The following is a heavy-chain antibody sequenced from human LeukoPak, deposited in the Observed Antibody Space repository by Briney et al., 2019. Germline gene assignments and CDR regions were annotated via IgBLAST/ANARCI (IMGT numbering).Heavy chain of an antibody. Sequence: RASVKVSCKASGYTFTGYYMHWVRQAPGQGLEWMGWINPNSGGTNYAQKFQGRVTMTRDTSISTAYMELSRLRSDDTAVYYCARGGNNWNSRNWFDPWGQGTLVTVSS. D-gene: IGHD1-7*01. V-gene: IGHV1-2*02. J-gene: IGHJ5*02. CDR2: INPNSGGT. CDR3: ARGGNNWNSRNWFDP. CDR1: GYTFTGYY.